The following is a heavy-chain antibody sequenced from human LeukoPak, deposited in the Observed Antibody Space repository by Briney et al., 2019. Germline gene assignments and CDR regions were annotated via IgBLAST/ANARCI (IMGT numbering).Heavy chain of an antibody. CDR2: FTRNDETT. V-gene: IGHV3-23*01. Sequence: GGSLRLSCAASGFTFSSYGMHWVRQAPGKGLEWVSGFTRNDETTSYADSVKGRFTISRDNSKNTLYLQMSSLRAEDTAVYYCAKVKVVGYSTFDYWGQGALVTVSS. D-gene: IGHD2-8*01. CDR1: GFTFSSYG. J-gene: IGHJ4*02. CDR3: AKVKVVGYSTFDY.